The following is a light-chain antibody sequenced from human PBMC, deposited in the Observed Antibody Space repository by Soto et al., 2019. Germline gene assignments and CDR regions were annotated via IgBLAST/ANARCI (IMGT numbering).Light chain of an antibody. CDR3: QQYGSSPIT. Sequence: IVLTQSPGTLSLSPGERATLSCRASQSVSSSYLAWYQQRPGQAPRLLIYVASNRATGTPDRFSGSGSGTDFTLTISRLEPEDFAVYYCQQYGSSPITFGQGTRLEIK. J-gene: IGKJ5*01. CDR1: QSVSSSY. CDR2: VAS. V-gene: IGKV3-20*01.